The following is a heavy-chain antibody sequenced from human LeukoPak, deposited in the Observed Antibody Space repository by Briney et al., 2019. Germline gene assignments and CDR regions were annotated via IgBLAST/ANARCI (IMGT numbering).Heavy chain of an antibody. CDR1: GFILRSHA. V-gene: IGHV3-64D*06. D-gene: IGHD1-1*01. J-gene: IGHJ4*02. Sequence: GGSLRLTCSASGFILRSHAMHWVRQAPGKGLEYVSRISDNGGSTYYADSVKGRFTISRDNSKNTLYLQMSSLRAVDTAVYYCVKDNEAGGSPFDRWGQGTLVTVSS. CDR2: ISDNGGST. CDR3: VKDNEAGGSPFDR.